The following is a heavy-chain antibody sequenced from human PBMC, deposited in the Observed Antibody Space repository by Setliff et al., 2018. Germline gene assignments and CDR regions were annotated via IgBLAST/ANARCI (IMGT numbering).Heavy chain of an antibody. V-gene: IGHV4-39*01. J-gene: IGHJ5*02. CDR1: GGSISSSSYY. CDR3: ARPSKYYDILTGYYHNWFDP. CDR2: IFYSGST. D-gene: IGHD3-9*01. Sequence: SETLSLTCTVSGGSISSSSYYWGWIRQPPGKGLEWIGSIFYSGSTYYNPSLKSRVTISVDTSKNQFSLKLSSVTAADTAVYYCARPSKYYDILTGYYHNWFDPWGQGTLVTVS.